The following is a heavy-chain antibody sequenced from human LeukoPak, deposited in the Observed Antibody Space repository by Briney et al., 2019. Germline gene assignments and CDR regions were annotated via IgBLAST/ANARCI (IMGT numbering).Heavy chain of an antibody. CDR1: GFTFSSYG. Sequence: GGSLRLSCAASGFTFSSYGMHWVRQAPGKGLEWVAVISYDGSNKYYADSVKGRFTISRDNSKNTLYLQMNSLRAEDTAVYYCAKGRIQLWLSVDYWGQGTLVTVSS. J-gene: IGHJ4*02. CDR2: ISYDGSNK. CDR3: AKGRIQLWLSVDY. D-gene: IGHD5-18*01. V-gene: IGHV3-30*18.